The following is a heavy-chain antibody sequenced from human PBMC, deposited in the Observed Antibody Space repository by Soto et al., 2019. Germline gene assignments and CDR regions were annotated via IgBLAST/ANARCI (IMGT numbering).Heavy chain of an antibody. CDR2: ISSSSGTI. CDR1: GFTFSSYA. J-gene: IGHJ2*01. Sequence: GGSLRLSCAASGFTFSSYAMSWVRQAPGKGLEWVSYISSSSGTIYYADSVKGRFTISRDNSKNTLYLQMNSLRAEDTAVYNCAKEPVGPDWYFDLWGRGTLVTVSS. CDR3: AKEPVGPDWYFDL. V-gene: IGHV3-23*01.